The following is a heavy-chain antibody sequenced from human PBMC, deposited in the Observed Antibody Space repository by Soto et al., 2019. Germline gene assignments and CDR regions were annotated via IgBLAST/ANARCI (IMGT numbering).Heavy chain of an antibody. V-gene: IGHV3-13*01. CDR3: ARDERGYSGYRPYYGMDV. Sequence: GSLRLSCAASGFTFSSYDMHWVRQATGKGLEWVSAIGTAGDTYYPGSVKGRFTISRENAKNSLYLQMNSLRAGDTAVYYCARDERGYSGYRPYYGMDVWGQGTTVTVSS. CDR2: IGTAGDT. D-gene: IGHD5-12*01. J-gene: IGHJ6*02. CDR1: GFTFSSYD.